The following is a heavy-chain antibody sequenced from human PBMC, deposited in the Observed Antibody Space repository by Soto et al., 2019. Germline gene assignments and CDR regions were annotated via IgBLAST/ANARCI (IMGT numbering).Heavy chain of an antibody. CDR1: GFTFNIYG. Sequence: QAQLVESGGGVVQPGRSLGLSCAASGFTFNIYGMHWVRQAPGKGLEWVAAISYDGINKYYADSVKGRFTISRDNSKNTLYVQMNSLRAEDTSVYYCARSPQPTRGIHWYFDLWGRGILVSVSS. CDR2: ISYDGINK. CDR3: ARSPQPTRGIHWYFDL. D-gene: IGHD2-2*01. J-gene: IGHJ2*01. V-gene: IGHV3-30*03.